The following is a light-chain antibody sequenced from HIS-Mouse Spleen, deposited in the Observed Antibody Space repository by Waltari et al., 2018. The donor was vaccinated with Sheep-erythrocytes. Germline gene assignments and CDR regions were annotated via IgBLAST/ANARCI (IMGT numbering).Light chain of an antibody. CDR1: SSDVGGYNY. V-gene: IGLV2-11*01. CDR2: DFR. J-gene: IGLJ1*01. CDR3: CSYAGSYNHV. Sequence: QSALTQPRSVSGSPGQSVTISCTGPSSDVGGYNYFSWYQQHPGKAPKLMIDDFRKRPSVVPDRFSGSKSGNTASLNISGLQAEDEADYYCCSYAGSYNHVFATGTKVTVL.